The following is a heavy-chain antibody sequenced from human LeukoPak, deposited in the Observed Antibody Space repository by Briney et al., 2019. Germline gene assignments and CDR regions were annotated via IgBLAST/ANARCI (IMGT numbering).Heavy chain of an antibody. J-gene: IGHJ4*02. CDR3: ATLLGDKTIFDY. V-gene: IGHV3-7*01. CDR1: GFIFGSRW. D-gene: IGHD1-26*01. CDR2: IKRDGSEE. Sequence: GGSLRLSCAASGFIFGSRWMSWVRQAPGKGLEWVANIKRDGSEEYYLDSVKGRFTISRDNAKNSLYLQMNSLRAEDTAVYYRATLLGDKTIFDYWGQGTLVTVSS.